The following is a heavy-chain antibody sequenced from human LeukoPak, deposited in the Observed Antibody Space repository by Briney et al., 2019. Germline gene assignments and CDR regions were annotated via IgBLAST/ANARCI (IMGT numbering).Heavy chain of an antibody. CDR2: ISWNSGSI. Sequence: PGGSLRLSCAASGFTFDDYAMHWVRQAPGKGLEWVSGISWNSGSIGYADSVKGRFTISRDNAKNSLYLQMNSLRAEDMALYYCAKDMGAARGYYFDYWGQGTLVTVSS. J-gene: IGHJ4*02. CDR1: GFTFDDYA. V-gene: IGHV3-9*03. D-gene: IGHD1-26*01. CDR3: AKDMGAARGYYFDY.